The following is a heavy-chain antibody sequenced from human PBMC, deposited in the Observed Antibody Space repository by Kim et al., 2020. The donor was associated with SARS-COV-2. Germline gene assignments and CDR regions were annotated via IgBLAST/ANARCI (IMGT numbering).Heavy chain of an antibody. V-gene: IGHV3-7*01. CDR3: ARLRSHSVEY. D-gene: IGHD2-15*01. CDR2: IKEDGTEK. Sequence: GGSLRLSCSVSGFTFSNYWMSWVRQAPGKGLECVANIKEDGTEKYYVDSMKGRFTISRDNAKNSLYLQMNSLRAEDTAIYYCARLRSHSVEYWGQGTLVTVSS. J-gene: IGHJ4*02. CDR1: GFTFSNYW.